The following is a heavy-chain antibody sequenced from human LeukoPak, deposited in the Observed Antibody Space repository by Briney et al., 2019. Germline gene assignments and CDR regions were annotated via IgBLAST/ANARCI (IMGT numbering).Heavy chain of an antibody. CDR1: GGSFSGYY. CDR3: ARGMDYDSSGYYYTPMNV. J-gene: IGHJ6*03. D-gene: IGHD3-22*01. CDR2: INHSGST. V-gene: IGHV4-34*01. Sequence: SETLSLTCAVYGGSFSGYYWSWIRQPPGKGLEWIGEINHSGSTNYNPSLKSRVTISVDTSKNQFSLKLSSVTAADTAVYYCARGMDYDSSGYYYTPMNVWGKGTTVTVSS.